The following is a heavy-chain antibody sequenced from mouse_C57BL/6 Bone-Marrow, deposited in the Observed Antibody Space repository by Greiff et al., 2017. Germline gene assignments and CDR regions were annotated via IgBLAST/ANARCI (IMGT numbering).Heavy chain of an antibody. V-gene: IGHV2-2*01. D-gene: IGHD2-3*01. CDR3: ARNPPIYDGVPFDV. CDR2: IWSGGST. CDR1: GFSLTSYG. J-gene: IGHJ1*03. Sequence: VQLQQSGPGLVQPSQSLSITCTVSGFSLTSYGVHWVRQSPGKGLEWLGVIWSGGSTDYNAAFISRLSISKDNSKSQVFFKMNSLQADDTAIYYCARNPPIYDGVPFDVWGTGTTVTVSS.